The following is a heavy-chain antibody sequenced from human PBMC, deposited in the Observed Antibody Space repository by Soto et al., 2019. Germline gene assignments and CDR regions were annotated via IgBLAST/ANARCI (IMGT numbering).Heavy chain of an antibody. CDR3: AREGFYDRKIDY. D-gene: IGHD2-2*01. CDR2: VFYSGST. CDR1: GGSINSGDYY. J-gene: IGHJ4*02. V-gene: IGHV4-30-4*01. Sequence: LSLTCTVSGGSINSGDYYWGWIRQPPGKGLEWIGYVFYSGSTYYNPSLQSRVSISIDTSKNQFSLKLTSVTAADTAVYYCAREGFYDRKIDYWGQGILVTVS.